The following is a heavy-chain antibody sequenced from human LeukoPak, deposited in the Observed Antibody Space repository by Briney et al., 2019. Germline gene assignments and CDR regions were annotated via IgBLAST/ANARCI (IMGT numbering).Heavy chain of an antibody. J-gene: IGHJ4*02. Sequence: ASVKVSCKASGYTFTCYGISWVRQAPGQGLEWMGWISAYNGNTNYAQKLQGRVTMTTDTSTSTAYMELRSLRSDDTAVYYCAREGDCSGGSCYSHYFDYWGQGTLVTVSS. CDR3: AREGDCSGGSCYSHYFDY. CDR2: ISAYNGNT. D-gene: IGHD2-15*01. CDR1: GYTFTCYG. V-gene: IGHV1-18*01.